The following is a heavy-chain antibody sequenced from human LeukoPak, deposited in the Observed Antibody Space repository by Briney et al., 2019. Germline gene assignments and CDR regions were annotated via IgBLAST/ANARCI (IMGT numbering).Heavy chain of an antibody. Sequence: SETLSLTCTVSGGSISSGDYYWSWFRQPPEKGLEGIGYIYYSGSTYYNPSLKSRVTISVDTSKSQNSLKLSSVTAADTAVYYCARFYGVTGTDYWGQGTLVTVSS. CDR1: GGSISSGDYY. CDR3: ARFYGVTGTDY. V-gene: IGHV4-30-4*01. D-gene: IGHD4-17*01. J-gene: IGHJ4*02. CDR2: IYYSGST.